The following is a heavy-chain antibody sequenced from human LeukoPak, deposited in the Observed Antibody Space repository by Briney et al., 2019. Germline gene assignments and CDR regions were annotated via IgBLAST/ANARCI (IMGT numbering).Heavy chain of an antibody. V-gene: IGHV1-8*01. CDR1: GYTFTSYD. D-gene: IGHD5-12*01. J-gene: IGHJ4*02. CDR2: MNPNSGNT. Sequence: ASVKVSCKASGYTFTSYDINWLRQATGQGLEWMGWMNPNSGNTGYARKFQGRVTMTRNTSMSTAYMELSSLRSDDTAVYYCAIRTPVDIVATLGERVKKGLDYWGQGTLVTVSS. CDR3: AIRTPVDIVATLGERVKKGLDY.